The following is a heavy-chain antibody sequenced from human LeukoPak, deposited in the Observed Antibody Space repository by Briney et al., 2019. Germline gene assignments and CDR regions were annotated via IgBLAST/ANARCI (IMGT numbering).Heavy chain of an antibody. D-gene: IGHD1-26*01. CDR1: GFTFSNYW. Sequence: GGSLRLSCAASGFTFSNYWMSWVRQAPGKGLEWVANIRKDGNDEYYVDSVKGRFTISRDNSKNTLYLQMNSLRADDTAVYYCAKDGGSYTGYFDYWGQGTLVTVSS. CDR3: AKDGGSYTGYFDY. J-gene: IGHJ4*02. CDR2: IRKDGNDE. V-gene: IGHV3-7*03.